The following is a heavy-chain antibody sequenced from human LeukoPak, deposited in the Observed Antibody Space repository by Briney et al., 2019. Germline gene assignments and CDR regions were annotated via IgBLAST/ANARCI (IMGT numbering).Heavy chain of an antibody. CDR1: GASVSGSNYY. D-gene: IGHD1-26*01. Sequence: DPSETLSLTCAVSGASVSGSNYYWGWIRQPPGKRLEWIGNIYSSGSTYYNASLQSRVTISIDTSKNQFSLRLNSVTAADTAMYYCAKSGGYGLIDYWGQGTRVTVSS. CDR2: IYSSGST. J-gene: IGHJ4*02. V-gene: IGHV4-39*01. CDR3: AKSGGYGLIDY.